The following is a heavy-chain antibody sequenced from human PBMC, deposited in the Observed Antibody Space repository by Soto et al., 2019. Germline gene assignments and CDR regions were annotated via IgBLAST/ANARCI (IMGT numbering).Heavy chain of an antibody. CDR2: IYYSGST. J-gene: IGHJ6*03. CDR1: GGSISSSSYY. D-gene: IGHD2-2*01. CDR3: ARQDCSSTSCYLGAYYYYMDV. Sequence: SETLSLTCTVSGGSISSSSYYWGWIRQPPGKGLEWIGSIYYSGSTYYNPSLKSRVTISVDTSKNQFSLKLSSVTAADTAVYYCARQDCSSTSCYLGAYYYYMDVWGKGTTVTVSS. V-gene: IGHV4-39*01.